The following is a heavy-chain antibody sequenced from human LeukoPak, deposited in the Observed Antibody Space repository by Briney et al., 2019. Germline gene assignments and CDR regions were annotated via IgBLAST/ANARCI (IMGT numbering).Heavy chain of an antibody. CDR3: AKDRPGSDFWSGYYPYYFDY. V-gene: IGHV3-30*02. D-gene: IGHD3-3*01. Sequence: GGSLRLSCAASGFTFSSYGMHWVRQAPGKGLEWVAFIRYDGSNKYYADSVKDRFTISRDNSKNTLYLQMNSLRAEDTAVYCCAKDRPGSDFWSGYYPYYFDYWGQGTLVTVSS. J-gene: IGHJ4*02. CDR1: GFTFSSYG. CDR2: IRYDGSNK.